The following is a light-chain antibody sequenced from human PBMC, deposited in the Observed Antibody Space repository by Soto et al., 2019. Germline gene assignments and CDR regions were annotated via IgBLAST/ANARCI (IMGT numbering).Light chain of an antibody. CDR2: TAS. V-gene: IGKV3-11*01. Sequence: PGASATLSCMASQNVGLNFAWYQQKSGQPPRLLIHTASSRATGIPARFSGSGSRTDFTLTISSLEPEDIAVYYCQERGRWPRAPFGGGTKVDIK. CDR1: QNVGLN. J-gene: IGKJ4*01. CDR3: QERGRWPRAP.